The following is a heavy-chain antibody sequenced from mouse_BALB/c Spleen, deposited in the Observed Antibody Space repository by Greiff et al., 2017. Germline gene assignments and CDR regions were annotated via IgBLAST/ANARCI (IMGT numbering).Heavy chain of an antibody. CDR2: ISSGGGST. Sequence: DVMLVESGGGLVKPGGSLKLSCAASGFAFSSYDMSWVRQTPEKRLEWVAYISSGGGSTYYPDTVKGRFTISRDNAKNTLYLQMSSLKSEDTAMYYCARDGNYVDWFAYWGQGTLVTVSA. CDR1: GFAFSSYD. V-gene: IGHV5-12-1*01. J-gene: IGHJ3*01. CDR3: ARDGNYVDWFAY. D-gene: IGHD2-1*01.